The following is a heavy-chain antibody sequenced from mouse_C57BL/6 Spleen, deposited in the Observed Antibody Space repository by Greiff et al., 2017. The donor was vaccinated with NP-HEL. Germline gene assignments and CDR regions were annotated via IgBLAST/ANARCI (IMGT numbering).Heavy chain of an antibody. J-gene: IGHJ2*01. Sequence: EVKLEESGAELVKPGASVKLSCTTSGFNIKDYYMHWVKQRTEQGLEWIGRIDPEDGETKYAPKFQGKATITADTSSNTAYQQLSSLTSEDTAVYYCARSNYYGSSYDYWGQGTTLTVSS. CDR2: IDPEDGET. CDR1: GFNIKDYY. CDR3: ARSNYYGSSYDY. V-gene: IGHV14-2*01. D-gene: IGHD1-1*01.